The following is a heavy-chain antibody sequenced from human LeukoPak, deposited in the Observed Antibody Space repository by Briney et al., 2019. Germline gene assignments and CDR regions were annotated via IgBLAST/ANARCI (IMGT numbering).Heavy chain of an antibody. CDR1: GGSISSSSYY. Sequence: SETLSLTCTASGGSISSSSYYWGWIRQPPGKGLEWIGSGYYSESAHYNPSLKSRVTISVDTSKNQFSLKLSSVTAADTAVYYCAREATTFDYWGQGTLVTVSS. D-gene: IGHD5-12*01. V-gene: IGHV4-39*07. CDR3: AREATTFDY. CDR2: GYYSESA. J-gene: IGHJ4*02.